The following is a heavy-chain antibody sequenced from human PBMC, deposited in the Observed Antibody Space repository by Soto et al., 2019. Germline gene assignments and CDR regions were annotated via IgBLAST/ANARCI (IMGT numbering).Heavy chain of an antibody. Sequence: ASVKVSCKASGYTFTSYDINWVRQATGQGLEWMGWMNPNSGNTGYAQKFQGRVTMTRNTSISTAYMELRSLRSEDTAVYYCAREAEGDYAGRPSWFDPWGQGNLVTVS. CDR1: GYTFTSYD. CDR2: MNPNSGNT. V-gene: IGHV1-8*01. CDR3: AREAEGDYAGRPSWFDP. J-gene: IGHJ5*02. D-gene: IGHD4-17*01.